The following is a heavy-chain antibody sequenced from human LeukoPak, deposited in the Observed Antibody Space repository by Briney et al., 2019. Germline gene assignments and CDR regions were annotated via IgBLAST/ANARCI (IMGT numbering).Heavy chain of an antibody. Sequence: SGPTLVNPTQTLTLTCTFSGFSLSTSEVGVGWIRQPPGKALEWLAFIYWDGDKRYSPSLKSRLTITKDTSKNHVVLTMTNMDPVDTATYYCAHRRSGSYLNYWGQGIPVTVSS. CDR3: AHRRSGSYLNY. CDR1: GFSLSTSEVG. CDR2: IYWDGDK. V-gene: IGHV2-5*02. D-gene: IGHD3-3*01. J-gene: IGHJ4*02.